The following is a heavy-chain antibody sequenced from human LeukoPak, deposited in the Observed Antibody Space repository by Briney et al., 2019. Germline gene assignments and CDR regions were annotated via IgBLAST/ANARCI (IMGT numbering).Heavy chain of an antibody. CDR1: GGSIISYY. J-gene: IGHJ5*02. V-gene: IGHV4-59*01. CDR3: ARYRSTPGGFDP. D-gene: IGHD2-2*01. Sequence: SETLSLTCTVSGGSIISYYWSWIRQPPGKGLEWIGYIYYSGSTNYNPSLKSRVTISVDTSKNQFSLKLSSVTAADTAVYYCARYRSTPGGFDPWGQGTLVTVSS. CDR2: IYYSGST.